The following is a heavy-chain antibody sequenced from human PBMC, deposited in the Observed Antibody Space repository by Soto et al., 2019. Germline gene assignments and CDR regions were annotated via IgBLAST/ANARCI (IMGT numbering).Heavy chain of an antibody. CDR2: IYYSGST. CDR1: GGSISSGGYY. Sequence: QVQLQESGPGLVKPSQTLSLTCTVSGGSISSGGYYWSWIRQHPGKGLEWIGYIYYSGSTYYNPSLKSRVIISVDTSKNQFSLKLRSVTAADTAVYYCARENLGGMAFDIWGQGTMVTVSS. V-gene: IGHV4-31*03. CDR3: ARENLGGMAFDI. J-gene: IGHJ3*02.